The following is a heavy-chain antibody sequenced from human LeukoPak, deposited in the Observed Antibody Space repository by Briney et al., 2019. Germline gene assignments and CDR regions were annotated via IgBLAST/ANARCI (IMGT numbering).Heavy chain of an antibody. Sequence: ASVKVSCKASGYTFTSYGISWVRQAPGQGLEWMGWISAYNGNTNYAQKLQGRVTMTTDTSTSTAYMELRSLRSDDTAVYYCARILWFGELFLSPYFDYWGQGTLVTVSS. D-gene: IGHD3-10*01. CDR3: ARILWFGELFLSPYFDY. J-gene: IGHJ4*02. V-gene: IGHV1-18*01. CDR1: GYTFTSYG. CDR2: ISAYNGNT.